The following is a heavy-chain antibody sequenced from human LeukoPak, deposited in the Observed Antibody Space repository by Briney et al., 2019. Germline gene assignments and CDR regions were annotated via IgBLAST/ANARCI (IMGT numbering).Heavy chain of an antibody. Sequence: PSETLSLTCTVSGYSISSGYYWGWIRQPPGKGLEWIGEINHSGSTNYNPSLKSRVTISVDTSKNQFSLKLSSVTAADTAVYYCARGPGAVWFGFSNYYFDYWGQGTLVAVSS. CDR2: INHSGST. J-gene: IGHJ4*02. CDR1: GYSISSGYY. V-gene: IGHV4-38-2*02. CDR3: ARGPGAVWFGFSNYYFDY. D-gene: IGHD3-10*01.